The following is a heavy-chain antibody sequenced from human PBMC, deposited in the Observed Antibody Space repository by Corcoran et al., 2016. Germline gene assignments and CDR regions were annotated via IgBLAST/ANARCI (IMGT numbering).Heavy chain of an antibody. J-gene: IGHJ4*02. CDR3: ARGHYGDYK. CDR2: IREDGSEG. V-gene: IGHV3-7*02. CDR1: GFTFNSYW. D-gene: IGHD4-17*01. Sequence: EVQLVESGGDLVQSGGSLRLSCAASGFTFNSYWMGWVRQAPGKGLEGVASIREDGSEGNCVDSVKGRFTISRDNAKNSLYLQMNSLRVEDTAVYYCARGHYGDYKWGQGTLVTVSS.